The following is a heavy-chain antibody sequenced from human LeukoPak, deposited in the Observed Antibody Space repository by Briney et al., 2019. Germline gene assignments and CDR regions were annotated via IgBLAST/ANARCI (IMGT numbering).Heavy chain of an antibody. V-gene: IGHV3-48*01. CDR3: ARDFRQLVLGYYFDY. CDR1: GFTFSSYS. CDR2: ISSSSSTI. Sequence: PGGSLRLSCAASGFTFSSYSMNWVRQAPGKGLEWVSYISSSSSTIYYADSVKGRFTISRDNSKNTLYLQMNSLRAEDTAVYYCARDFRQLVLGYYFDYWGQGTLVTVSS. D-gene: IGHD6-6*01. J-gene: IGHJ4*02.